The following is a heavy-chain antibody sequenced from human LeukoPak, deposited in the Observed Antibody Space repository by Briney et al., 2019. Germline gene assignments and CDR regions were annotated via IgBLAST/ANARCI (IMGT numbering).Heavy chain of an antibody. D-gene: IGHD4-11*01. V-gene: IGHV3-11*01. J-gene: IGHJ6*03. CDR1: GFTFSDYY. CDR2: ISSSGSTI. CDR3: AREWGGDYSKCGYYYYYYMDV. Sequence: PGGSLRLSCAASGFTFSDYYMSWIRQAPGKGLEWVSYISSSGSTIYYADSVKGRFTISRDNAKNSVYLQMNSLRAEDTAVYYCAREWGGDYSKCGYYYYYYMDVWGKGTTVTVSS.